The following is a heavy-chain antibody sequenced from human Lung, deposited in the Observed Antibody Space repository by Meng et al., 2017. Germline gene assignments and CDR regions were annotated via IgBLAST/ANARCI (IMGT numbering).Heavy chain of an antibody. CDR3: QWLSTHPPAC. CDR2: IKSKTDGETT. J-gene: IGHJ4*02. CDR1: GFTFSNAW. D-gene: IGHD3-22*01. V-gene: IGHV3-15*02. Sequence: QQLEAGGASVEPGSALRRACATSGFTFSNAWMGWVRQTPGKGLESLGRIKSKTDGETTDYAAPVKGRFSISRDDAKNTLYLQMNSLKTEDTAVYYCQWLSTHPPACWGQGTLVTVSS.